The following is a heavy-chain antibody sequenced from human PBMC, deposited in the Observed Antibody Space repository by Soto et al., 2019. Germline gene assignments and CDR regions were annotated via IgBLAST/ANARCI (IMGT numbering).Heavy chain of an antibody. J-gene: IGHJ5*02. CDR2: SRGADGTT. D-gene: IGHD3-10*02. V-gene: IGHV3-23*01. Sequence: EVQLLESGGGLVQPGGSLRLSCAASGFTFSSQSMSWVRQAPGKGLEWVSGSRGADGTTYYADSVKGRFTISRDNSKNTLYLQMDNLRAEDTAIYHCAPSRFDTMSSGSWGRGVLVTVSS. CDR1: GFTFSSQS. CDR3: APSRFDTMSSGS.